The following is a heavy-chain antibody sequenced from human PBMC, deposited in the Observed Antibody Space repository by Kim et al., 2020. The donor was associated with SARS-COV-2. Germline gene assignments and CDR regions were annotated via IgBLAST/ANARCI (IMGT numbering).Heavy chain of an antibody. CDR1: GFTFSNYW. CDR3: ARAHPAAIDY. Sequence: GGSLRLSCAASGFTFSNYWMHWVRQAPGQGLVWVSRIRGDGSGVNYADSVKGRFTISRDNAKNTVYLQMNSLRVEDTAVYYCARAHPAAIDYSSPGTLVT. CDR2: IRGDGSGV. J-gene: IGHJ4*02. D-gene: IGHD6-25*01. V-gene: IGHV3-74*01.